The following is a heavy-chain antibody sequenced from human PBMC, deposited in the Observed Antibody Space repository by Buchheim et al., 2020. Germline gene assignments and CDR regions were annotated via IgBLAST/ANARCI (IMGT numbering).Heavy chain of an antibody. CDR1: GGSISSGGYY. J-gene: IGHJ4*02. D-gene: IGHD3-22*01. CDR3: ARGPTNVETYYYDSSGPYFDY. V-gene: IGHV4-31*03. Sequence: QVQLQESGPGLVKPSQTLSLTCTVSGGSISSGGYYWSWIRQHPGKGLEWIGYIYYSGSTYYNPSLKSRVTISVDTSKIQFSLKLSSVTAADTAVYYCARGPTNVETYYYDSSGPYFDYWGQGTL. CDR2: IYYSGST.